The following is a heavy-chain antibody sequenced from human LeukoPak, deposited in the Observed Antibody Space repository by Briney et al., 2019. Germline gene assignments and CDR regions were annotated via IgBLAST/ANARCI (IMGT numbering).Heavy chain of an antibody. CDR2: INHSGST. V-gene: IGHV4-34*01. Sequence: KPSETLSLTCAVYGGSFSGYYWSWIRQPPGKGLEWIGEINHSGSTNYNPSLKRRATISVDTSKNQFPLKLSSVTAADTAVYYCVSTTPPCSGGSCYTHDPDYWGQGTLVTVSS. CDR1: GGSFSGYY. CDR3: VSTTPPCSGGSCYTHDPDY. D-gene: IGHD2-15*01. J-gene: IGHJ4*02.